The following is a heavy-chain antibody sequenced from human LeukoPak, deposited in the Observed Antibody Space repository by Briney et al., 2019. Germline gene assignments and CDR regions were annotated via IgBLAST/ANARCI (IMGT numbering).Heavy chain of an antibody. CDR3: ASVGRYSGSYWGRRWFDP. CDR2: INHSGST. D-gene: IGHD1-26*01. J-gene: IGHJ5*02. CDR1: GGSFSGYY. Sequence: SETLSLTCAVYGGSFSGYYWSWIRQPPGKGLEWIGEINHSGSTNYNPSLKSRATISVDTSKNQFSLKLSSVTAADTAVYYCASVGRYSGSYWGRRWFDPWGQGTLVTVSS. V-gene: IGHV4-34*01.